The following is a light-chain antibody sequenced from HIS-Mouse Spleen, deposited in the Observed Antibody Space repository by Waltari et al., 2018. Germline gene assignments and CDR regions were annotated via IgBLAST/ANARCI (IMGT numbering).Light chain of an antibody. J-gene: IGLJ1*01. CDR2: QDS. V-gene: IGLV3-21*01. CDR1: NIGSKS. CDR3: QAWDSSLYV. Sequence: SYVLTQPPSVSVAPGQTARITCGGNNIGSKSVHWYQQKPGQAPVLVIYQDSKRPSGIPERFSGSNSGNTATLTISGTQAMDEADYYCQAWDSSLYVFGTGTKVTVL.